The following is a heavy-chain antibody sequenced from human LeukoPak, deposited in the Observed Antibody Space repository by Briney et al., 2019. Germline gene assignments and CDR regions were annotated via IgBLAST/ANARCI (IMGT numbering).Heavy chain of an antibody. CDR1: GGTFSSYA. Sequence: GASVKVSCKASGGTFSSYAISWVRQAPGQGLEWMGGIIPIFGTANYAQKFQGRVTITTDESTSTAYMELSSLRSEDTAVYYCARGRIAAAGTDFDYWGQGTLVTVSS. D-gene: IGHD6-13*01. J-gene: IGHJ4*02. V-gene: IGHV1-69*05. CDR2: IIPIFGTA. CDR3: ARGRIAAAGTDFDY.